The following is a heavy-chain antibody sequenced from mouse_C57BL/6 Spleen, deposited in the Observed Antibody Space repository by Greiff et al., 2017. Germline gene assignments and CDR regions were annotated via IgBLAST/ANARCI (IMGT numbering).Heavy chain of an antibody. CDR1: GYTFTDYN. J-gene: IGHJ3*01. Sequence: VQLKESGPELVKPGASVKIPCKASGYTFTDYNMDWVKQSHGKSLEWIGDINPNNGGTIYNQKFKGKATLTVDKSSSTAYMELRSLTSEDTAVYYCARGSNYFGFAYWGQGTLVTVSA. CDR2: INPNNGGT. CDR3: ARGSNYFGFAY. D-gene: IGHD2-5*01. V-gene: IGHV1-18*01.